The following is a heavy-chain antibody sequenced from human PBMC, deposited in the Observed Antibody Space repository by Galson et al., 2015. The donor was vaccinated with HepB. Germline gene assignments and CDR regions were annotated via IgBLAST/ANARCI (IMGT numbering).Heavy chain of an antibody. V-gene: IGHV4-39*01. D-gene: IGHD6-13*01. J-gene: IGHJ5*02. Sequence: SETLSLTCTVSGGSISSSSYYWGWIRQPPGTGLEWIGSIYYSGSTYYNPSLKSRVTISVDTSKNQFSLKLSSVTAADTAVYYCARHLGYSSSPTFDPWGQGTLVTVSS. CDR3: ARHLGYSSSPTFDP. CDR2: IYYSGST. CDR1: GGSISSSSYY.